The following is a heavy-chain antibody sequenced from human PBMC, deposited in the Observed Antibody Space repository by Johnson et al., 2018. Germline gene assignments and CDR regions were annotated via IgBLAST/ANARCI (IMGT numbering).Heavy chain of an antibody. CDR2: ISHNEIDK. CDR3: TKVQQTPTIRSRDAFDI. V-gene: IGHV3-30*18. D-gene: IGHD5-24*01. CDR1: GVTLSTSI. J-gene: IGHJ3*02. Sequence: QVELVQSGGGVVQPGTSLRLSCGVSGVTLSTSIMHWVRQAPGKGLEWVALISHNEIDKQYGDSVKGRFTISRDNSKNTLFLQMTSLRADDMAVYYCTKVQQTPTIRSRDAFDIWGQGTMVTVSS.